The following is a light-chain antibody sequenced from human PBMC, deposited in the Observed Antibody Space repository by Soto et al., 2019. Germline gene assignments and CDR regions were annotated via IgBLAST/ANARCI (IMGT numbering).Light chain of an antibody. CDR2: DAS. V-gene: IGKV3-11*01. CDR1: QSVRSY. CDR3: QQYGRSPFT. Sequence: EIVLTQSPATLSLSPGERATLSCRASQSVRSYLAWYQQKPGQAPRLLIYDASNRATGIPARFSGSGSGTDFTLTISSLEPEDFAVYYCQQYGRSPFTLGPGTKVDIK. J-gene: IGKJ3*01.